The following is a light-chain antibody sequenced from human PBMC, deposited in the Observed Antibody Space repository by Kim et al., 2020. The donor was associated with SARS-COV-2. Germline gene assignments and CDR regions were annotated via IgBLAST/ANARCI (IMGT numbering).Light chain of an antibody. CDR3: SSYTSSSTYVV. Sequence: QSINIPCTATSSDVGGNNYVSWYQQHPGKAPELMIYDVSKRPSGVSNRFSGSKSGNTASLTISGLQAEDEADYYCSSYTSSSTYVVFGGGTQLTVL. V-gene: IGLV2-14*04. J-gene: IGLJ2*01. CDR1: SSDVGGNNY. CDR2: DVS.